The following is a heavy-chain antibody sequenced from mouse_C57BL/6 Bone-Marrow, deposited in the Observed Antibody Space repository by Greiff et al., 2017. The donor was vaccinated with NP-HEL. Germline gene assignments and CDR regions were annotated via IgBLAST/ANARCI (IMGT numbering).Heavy chain of an antibody. D-gene: IGHD1-1*01. J-gene: IGHJ2*01. V-gene: IGHV1-72*01. CDR1: GYTFPSYL. Sequence: QVQLQQPGAELVKPGASVKLSCKASGYTFPSYLMHWVQQRPGRGLEWIGRIDPNSGGTKYNEKFTSKATLTVDKPSSTAYMQLNSLTTEDSAVYYWARDYYGSSSFDYWGQGTTLTVSS. CDR2: IDPNSGGT. CDR3: ARDYYGSSSFDY.